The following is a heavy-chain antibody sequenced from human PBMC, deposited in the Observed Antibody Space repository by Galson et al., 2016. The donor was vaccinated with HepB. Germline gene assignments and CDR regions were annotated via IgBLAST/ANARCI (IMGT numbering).Heavy chain of an antibody. J-gene: IGHJ6*02. V-gene: IGHV3-23*01. Sequence: SLRLSCAASGFSFSNSGMSWVRQAPGRGLEWVSGITRSGDATHYADFVKGRFTISRDNSKNTLYLYMNNLTAADTAVYYCARGGVRFLGWHTLRYYYYGMDVWGQGTTVTVSS. CDR3: ARGGVRFLGWHTLRYYYYGMDV. CDR1: GFSFSNSG. CDR2: ITRSGDAT. D-gene: IGHD3-3*01.